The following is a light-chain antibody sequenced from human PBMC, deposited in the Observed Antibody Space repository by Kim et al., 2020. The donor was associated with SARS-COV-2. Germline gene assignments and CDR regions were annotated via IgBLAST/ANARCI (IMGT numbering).Light chain of an antibody. V-gene: IGLV1-44*01. Sequence: QSVLTQPPSASVTPGQRVTISCSGSSSHIGSNNVVWYQQLPGAAPNLLIYSNNQRPSGIPDRFSGSRSGTSASLAISGLQAGDEADYYCAVWDDSLKQGVFGGGTQLTVL. CDR1: SSHIGSNN. CDR3: AVWDDSLKQGV. J-gene: IGLJ3*02. CDR2: SNN.